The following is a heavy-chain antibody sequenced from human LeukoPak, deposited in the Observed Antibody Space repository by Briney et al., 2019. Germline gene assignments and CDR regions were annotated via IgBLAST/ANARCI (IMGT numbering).Heavy chain of an antibody. Sequence: GGSLRPSCAASGFTFSSYAMTWVRQAPDKGLEWVSAISGSDGSTYYADSVKGRFTISRDDSQNTLYLQMNSLSAEDTAVYYCAKVETSGGANCYAPDYWGQGTLVTVSS. CDR1: GFTFSSYA. CDR2: ISGSDGST. J-gene: IGHJ4*02. V-gene: IGHV3-23*01. D-gene: IGHD2-2*01. CDR3: AKVETSGGANCYAPDY.